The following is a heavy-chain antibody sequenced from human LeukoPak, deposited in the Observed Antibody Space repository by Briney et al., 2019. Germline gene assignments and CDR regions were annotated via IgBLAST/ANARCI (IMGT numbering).Heavy chain of an antibody. CDR3: ARVPARVGATSEDY. CDR1: GGSISSSSYY. D-gene: IGHD1-26*01. V-gene: IGHV4-39*07. J-gene: IGHJ4*02. Sequence: SETLSLTCTVSGGSISSSSYYWGWIRQPPGKGLEWIGSIYYGGSTYYNPYLKSRVTISVDTSKNQFSLKLSSVTAADTAVYYCARVPARVGATSEDYWGQGTLVTVSS. CDR2: IYYGGST.